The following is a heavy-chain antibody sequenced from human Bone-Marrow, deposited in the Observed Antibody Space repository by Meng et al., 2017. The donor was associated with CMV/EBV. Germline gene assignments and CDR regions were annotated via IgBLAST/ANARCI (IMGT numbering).Heavy chain of an antibody. J-gene: IGHJ6*02. D-gene: IGHD2-15*01. V-gene: IGHV1-18*01. CDR3: ARDGGGASASTRYGMDV. Sequence: ASVKVSCKAPGNIFAENCMRWMRQAPGQGVEWMGWISAYNGNTNYAQKLQGRVTMTTDTSTSTAYMEPRSLRFDDTAVYYCARDGGGASASTRYGMDVWGQGTTVTVSS. CDR2: ISAYNGNT. CDR1: GNIFAENC.